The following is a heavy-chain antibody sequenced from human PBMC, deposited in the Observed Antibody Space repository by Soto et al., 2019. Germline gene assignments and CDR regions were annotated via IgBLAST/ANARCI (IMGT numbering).Heavy chain of an antibody. J-gene: IGHJ5*02. D-gene: IGHD2-15*01. V-gene: IGHV3-74*01. Sequence: PGGSLRLSCAASGLTFNRYWMHWVRHAPGKGLVWVSHINTDGSNTNYADSVTRRFTISRDNAKSTLFLQMNSLRDEDTAVHYCAREFCSGGNCYTYYFDPWGQGIPVTVSS. CDR3: AREFCSGGNCYTYYFDP. CDR1: GLTFNRYW. CDR2: INTDGSNT.